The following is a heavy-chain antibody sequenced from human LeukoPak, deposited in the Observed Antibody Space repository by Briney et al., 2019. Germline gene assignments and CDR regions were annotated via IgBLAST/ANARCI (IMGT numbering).Heavy chain of an antibody. J-gene: IGHJ5*02. CDR2: ISYDGSNK. Sequence: GGSLRLSCAASRFNFSSYDMHWVRQAPGKGLEWVAVISYDGSNKFHADSLKGRFTTSRDNSKNTLYLQMNSLRIEDTGVYYCARDHGHCSNKRCVNWFDPWGQGTLVTVSS. CDR3: ARDHGHCSNKRCVNWFDP. CDR1: RFNFSSYD. D-gene: IGHD2-2*01. V-gene: IGHV3-30*04.